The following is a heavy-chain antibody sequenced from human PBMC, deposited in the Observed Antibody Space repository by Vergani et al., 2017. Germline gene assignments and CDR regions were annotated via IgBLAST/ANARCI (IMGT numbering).Heavy chain of an antibody. CDR1: GYTFTSYD. D-gene: IGHD3-10*01. J-gene: IGHJ5*02. CDR3: ARGNGRYFFGSGSYSS. CDR2: MNPNSGNT. V-gene: IGHV1-8*03. Sequence: QVQLVQSGAEVRKPGASVKVSCKASGYTFTSYDINWVRQATGQGLEWMGWMNPNSGNTGYAQKFQGRVTITRNTYISTAYMELSSLRSDDTAVYYCARGNGRYFFGSGSYSSWGQGTLVTVSS.